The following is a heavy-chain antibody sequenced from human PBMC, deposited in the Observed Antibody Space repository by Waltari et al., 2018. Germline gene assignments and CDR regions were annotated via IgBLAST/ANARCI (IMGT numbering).Heavy chain of an antibody. CDR1: GYTFTAYF. CDR2: INTYSGDT. Sequence: QVQLAQSGAEVKKPGASVKVSCKASGYTFTAYFIHWVRQAPGQGLEWMGRINTYSGDTDLAQKFQGRVTMTRDTSIDTVYMELSRLSFDDTAVYYCARALVQGVIVYLGDFWGQGTLVTVSS. J-gene: IGHJ4*02. CDR3: ARALVQGVIVYLGDF. D-gene: IGHD3-10*01. V-gene: IGHV1-2*06.